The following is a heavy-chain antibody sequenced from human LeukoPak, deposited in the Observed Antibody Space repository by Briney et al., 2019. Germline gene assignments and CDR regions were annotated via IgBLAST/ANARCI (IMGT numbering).Heavy chain of an antibody. CDR2: ISSSGGNT. V-gene: IGHV3-23*01. Sequence: GGSLRLSCVASGFTFINHAMNWVRQAPGKGLEWVSAISSSGGNTYYADSVKGRFTVSRDNSKNTLFLQMSSLRVDDTAVYYCAKGKPSIGYYTPDLWGQGTLVIVSS. J-gene: IGHJ4*02. D-gene: IGHD3-22*01. CDR1: GFTFINHA. CDR3: AKGKPSIGYYTPDL.